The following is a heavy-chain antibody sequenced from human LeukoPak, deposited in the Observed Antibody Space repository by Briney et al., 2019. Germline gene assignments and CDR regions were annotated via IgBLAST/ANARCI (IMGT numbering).Heavy chain of an antibody. Sequence: GGSLRLSCAASGFIFSSYGMHWVRQAPGKGLEWVAVAYHDEWPGNSKYYVDSVKGRFTISRDNSKNALYLRMNSLRAEDTAVYYCARDKWSRQQLVLESAFIFDYWGQGTLVTVSS. CDR2: AYHDEWPGNSK. D-gene: IGHD6-13*01. V-gene: IGHV3-33*01. CDR1: GFIFSSYG. J-gene: IGHJ4*02. CDR3: ARDKWSRQQLVLESAFIFDY.